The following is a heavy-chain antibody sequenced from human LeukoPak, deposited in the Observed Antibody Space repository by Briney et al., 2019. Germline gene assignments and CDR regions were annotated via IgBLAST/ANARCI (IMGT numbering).Heavy chain of an antibody. CDR2: INPSGGST. V-gene: IGHV1-46*01. CDR1: GYTFTSYY. Sequence: ASMKVSCKASGYTFTSYYMHWVRQAPGQGLEWMGIINPSGGSTSYAQKFQGRVTMTRGMSTSTVYMELSSLRSEDTAVYYCARERWLQSNLDAFDIWGQGTMVTVSS. J-gene: IGHJ3*02. D-gene: IGHD5-24*01. CDR3: ARERWLQSNLDAFDI.